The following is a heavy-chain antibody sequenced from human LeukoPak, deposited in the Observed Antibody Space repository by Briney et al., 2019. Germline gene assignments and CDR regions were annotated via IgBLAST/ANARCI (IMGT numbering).Heavy chain of an antibody. V-gene: IGHV1-69*13. D-gene: IGHD2-15*01. J-gene: IGHJ4*02. CDR3: ARALYCSGGSCYFDY. Sequence: ASVKVSCKASGGTFSSYAISWVRQAPGQGLEWMGGIIPIIGTANYAQKFQGRVTITADESTSTAYMELSSLRSEDTAVYYCARALYCSGGSCYFDYWGQGTLVTVSS. CDR2: IIPIIGTA. CDR1: GGTFSSYA.